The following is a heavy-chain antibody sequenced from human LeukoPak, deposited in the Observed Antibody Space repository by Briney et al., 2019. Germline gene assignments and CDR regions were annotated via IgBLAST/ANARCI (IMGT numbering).Heavy chain of an antibody. V-gene: IGHV1-2*02. J-gene: IGHJ6*03. D-gene: IGHD4-17*01. CDR2: ISPNSGGT. CDR1: GYTFTGYY. Sequence: ASVKVSCKASGYTFTGYYMHWVRQAPGQGLEWMGWISPNSGGTNYAQKFQGRVTMTRDTSISTAYMELSRLRSDDTAVYYCARDTGDTVTQYYYYYYMDVWGKGTTVTVSS. CDR3: ARDTGDTVTQYYYYYYMDV.